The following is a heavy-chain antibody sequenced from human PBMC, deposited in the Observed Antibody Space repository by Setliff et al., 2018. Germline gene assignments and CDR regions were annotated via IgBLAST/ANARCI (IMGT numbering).Heavy chain of an antibody. V-gene: IGHV1-69*13. D-gene: IGHD5-18*01. Sequence: GASVKVSCKASGGTFSNYCISWVRQAPGQGLEWMGGIMPKFGTPNRSQKFQGRVTITADESTSTAYMELGGLTSEDTVVCYCASHFLTVMKYYYYMDVWGKGATVTVSS. CDR2: IMPKFGTP. CDR3: ASHFLTVMKYYYYMDV. J-gene: IGHJ6*03. CDR1: GGTFSNYC.